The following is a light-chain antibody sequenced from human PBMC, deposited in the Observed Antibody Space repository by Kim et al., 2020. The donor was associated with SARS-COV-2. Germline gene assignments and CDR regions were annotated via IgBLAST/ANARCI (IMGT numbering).Light chain of an antibody. V-gene: IGLV2-11*01. CDR3: CSHAGAYTYV. CDR1: GNDVGGYNS. CDR2: DVN. Sequence: QSALTQPRSVSGSPGQSVAISCAGTGNDVGGYNSVSWYQQHPGKAPKLIIYDVNRRPSGVPDRFSASKSANTASLSISGLQPEDEADYYCCSHAGAYTYVFGSGTKVTVL. J-gene: IGLJ1*01.